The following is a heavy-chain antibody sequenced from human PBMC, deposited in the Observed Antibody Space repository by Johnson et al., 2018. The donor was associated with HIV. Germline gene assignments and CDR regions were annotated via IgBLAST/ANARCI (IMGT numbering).Heavy chain of an antibody. J-gene: IGHJ3*02. CDR2: INWHGGRT. D-gene: IGHD4-17*01. V-gene: IGHV3-NL1*01. CDR1: GFTFSNFG. Sequence: VYLVESGGGVVQPGGSLRLSCAASGFTFSNFGMHWVRQAPGKGLEWVSGINWHGGRTGYADSVKGRFTISRDNAKNTLYLQMNSLRAEDTAVYYCARDYGDYAHDAFDIWGQGTMVTVSS. CDR3: ARDYGDYAHDAFDI.